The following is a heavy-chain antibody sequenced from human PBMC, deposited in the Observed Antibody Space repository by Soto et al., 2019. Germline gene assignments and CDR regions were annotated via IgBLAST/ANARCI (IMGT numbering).Heavy chain of an antibody. J-gene: IGHJ6*02. D-gene: IGHD1-26*01. CDR2: ISAYNGNT. V-gene: IGHV1-18*04. CDR3: ARDGGSSTYYYYYGMDV. Sequence: QVQLVQSVAEVKKPADSVKFSCKASGYTFTSYGISWVRQAPGQGREWMGWISAYNGNTNYAQKLQGRVTMTTDTVTSTAYRELRSLRSPDTAVYYCARDGGSSTYYYYYGMDVWGQGTTVTVSS. CDR1: GYTFTSYG.